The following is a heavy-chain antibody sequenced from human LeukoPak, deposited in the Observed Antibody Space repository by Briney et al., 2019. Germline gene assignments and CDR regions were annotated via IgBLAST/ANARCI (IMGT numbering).Heavy chain of an antibody. J-gene: IGHJ4*02. CDR2: IYYTGTT. CDR1: GGSISSYY. Sequence: PSETLSLTCTVSGGSISSYYWSWLRQPPGKGLEWIAYIYYTGTTNYNPSLKSRVTISVDTSKKQLSLKLSSVTAADTAVYYCARLPLRSHFDYWGQGTLVTVSS. D-gene: IGHD3-3*02. CDR3: ARLPLRSHFDY. V-gene: IGHV4-59*08.